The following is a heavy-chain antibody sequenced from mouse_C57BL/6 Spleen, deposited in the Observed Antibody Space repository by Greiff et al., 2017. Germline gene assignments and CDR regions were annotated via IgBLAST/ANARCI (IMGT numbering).Heavy chain of an antibody. CDR1: GYSITSGYY. CDR2: ISYDGSN. CDR3: ARDQDYGRSYYY. Sequence: EVQVVESGPGLVKPSQSLSLTCSVTGYSITSGYYWNWIRQFPGNKLEWMGYISYDGSNNYNPSLKNRISITRDTSKNQFFLKLNSVTTEDTATYYGARDQDYGRSYYYRGQGTTLTVAS. V-gene: IGHV3-6*01. J-gene: IGHJ2*01. D-gene: IGHD1-1*01.